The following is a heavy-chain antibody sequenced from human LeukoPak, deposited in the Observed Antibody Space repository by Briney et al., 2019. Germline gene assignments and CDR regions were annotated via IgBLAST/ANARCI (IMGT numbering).Heavy chain of an antibody. Sequence: SVKVSCKASGGTFSSYAISWVRQAPGQGLEWMGRIIPILGIANYAQKFQGRVTITADKSTSTAYMELSSLRSEDTAVYYCARHDDSSSWHGPYYYGMDVWGQGTTVTVSS. V-gene: IGHV1-69*04. CDR2: IIPILGIA. D-gene: IGHD6-13*01. CDR1: GGTFSSYA. CDR3: ARHDDSSSWHGPYYYGMDV. J-gene: IGHJ6*02.